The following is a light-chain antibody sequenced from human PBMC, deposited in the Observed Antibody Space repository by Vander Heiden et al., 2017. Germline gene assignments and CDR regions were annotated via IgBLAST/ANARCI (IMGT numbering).Light chain of an antibody. V-gene: IGKV3-20*01. CDR3: QQFGGSPWT. CDR1: QSLASAY. Sequence: EIVLTQSPATLSLSPGERATLSCRASQSLASAYLAWYQQKSGQAPRLLIYGAFRRATDIPDRFSGGGSGTEFTLTSSRREPEDFAVYFCQQFGGSPWTFGQGTKVEIK. CDR2: GAF. J-gene: IGKJ1*01.